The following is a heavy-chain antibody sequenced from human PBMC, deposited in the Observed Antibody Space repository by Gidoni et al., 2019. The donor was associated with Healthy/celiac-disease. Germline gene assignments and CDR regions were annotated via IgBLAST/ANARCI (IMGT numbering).Heavy chain of an antibody. CDR3: ARHRGESISTSWYYYYYGMDV. J-gene: IGHJ6*02. D-gene: IGHD2-2*01. V-gene: IGHV4-4*02. CDR2: SYHSGST. Sequence: QVQLQESGPGLVKPSGTLSLTCAFSGGSISSRNCRSWVCQPPGTGLEWMGESYHSGSTNYNPSLKSRVTIAVAKSKNQFSLKLSSVTGADTAVYYCARHRGESISTSWYYYYYGMDVWGQGTTVTVSS. CDR1: GGSISSRNC.